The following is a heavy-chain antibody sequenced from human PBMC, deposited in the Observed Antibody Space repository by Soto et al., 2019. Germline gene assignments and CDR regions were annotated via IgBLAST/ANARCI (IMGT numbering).Heavy chain of an antibody. CDR3: ASKNERDTTMAHPFDS. CDR1: GFTFNNYA. D-gene: IGHD5-18*01. Sequence: GGSLRLSCAASGFTFNNYAMHWVRQAPGKGLEWVAVISYDGSIKYYADSVKGRFTISRDNSKNTLYLQMNSLRPEDTAVYYCASKNERDTTMAHPFDSWCQGTLVTVSS. J-gene: IGHJ4*02. CDR2: ISYDGSIK. V-gene: IGHV3-30-3*01.